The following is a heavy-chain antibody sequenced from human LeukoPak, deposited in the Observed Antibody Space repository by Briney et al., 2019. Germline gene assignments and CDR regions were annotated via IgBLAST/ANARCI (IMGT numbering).Heavy chain of an antibody. CDR1: GYTFTGYY. V-gene: IGHV1-2*02. D-gene: IGHD6-13*01. Sequence: ASVQVSSQASGYTFTGYYMHWVRQAPGQGLEWMGWINPNSGGTNYAQKFQGRVTMTRDTSISTAYMELSRLRSDDTAVYYCARGGSIGQQLIHWGQGTLVTVSS. J-gene: IGHJ4*02. CDR2: INPNSGGT. CDR3: ARGGSIGQQLIH.